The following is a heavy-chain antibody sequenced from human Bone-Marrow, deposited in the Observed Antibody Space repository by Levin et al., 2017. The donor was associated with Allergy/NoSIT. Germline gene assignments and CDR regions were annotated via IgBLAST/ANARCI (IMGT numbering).Heavy chain of an antibody. D-gene: IGHD3-22*01. CDR1: GYTFTTFD. V-gene: IGHV1-8*01. J-gene: IGHJ3*02. CDR2: IDPKNGNT. Sequence: ASVKVSCKASGYTFTTFDINWVRQVTGQGLEWMGWIDPKNGNTAYAQRFQGRATMTTNTSISTAYMELSSLSSEDTAVYYCARVYYDASGDYYVLGAFDIWGLGTMVTVSS. CDR3: ARVYYDASGDYYVLGAFDI.